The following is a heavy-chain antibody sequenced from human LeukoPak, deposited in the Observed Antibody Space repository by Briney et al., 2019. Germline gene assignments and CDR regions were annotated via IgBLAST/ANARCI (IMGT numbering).Heavy chain of an antibody. CDR2: IWYDGSNK. CDR3: AKSYGVSSGWPTPGDY. V-gene: IGHV3-30*02. CDR1: GFTFSSYG. Sequence: GGSLRLSCAASGFTFSSYGMHWVRQAPGKGLEWVAVIWYDGSNKYYADSVKGRFTISRDNSKNTLYLQMNSLRAEDTAVYYCAKSYGVSSGWPTPGDYWGQGTLVTVSS. J-gene: IGHJ4*02. D-gene: IGHD6-19*01.